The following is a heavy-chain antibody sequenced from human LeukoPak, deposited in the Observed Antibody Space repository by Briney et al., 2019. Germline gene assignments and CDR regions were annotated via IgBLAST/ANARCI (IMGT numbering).Heavy chain of an antibody. J-gene: IGHJ4*02. Sequence: SETLSLTCTVSGGSMSYYYWSWIRQPPGKGLEWIGNIYYSGSTNYSPSLKSRVTISVDSSKNQFSLNLSSVTAADTAVYYCARVKGSVTYYSFDYWGQGALVTVSS. CDR2: IYYSGST. CDR1: GGSMSYYY. D-gene: IGHD3-10*01. V-gene: IGHV4-59*12. CDR3: ARVKGSVTYYSFDY.